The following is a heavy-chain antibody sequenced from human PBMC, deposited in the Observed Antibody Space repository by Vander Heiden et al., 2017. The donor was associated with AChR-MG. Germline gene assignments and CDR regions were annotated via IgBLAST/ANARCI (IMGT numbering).Heavy chain of an antibody. Sequence: QAQLVQSGAEVKKPGSSVKVSCKASGGTFSSYATRRVRQAPGQGLEWVGGVIPNFGTANDAQKFQGKVTITADKSPSTAYMELGSRRSEDTAVYYCARGYGDWFDPWGQGTLVTVSS. CDR3: ARGYGDWFDP. V-gene: IGHV1-69*06. D-gene: IGHD4-17*01. CDR1: GGTFSSYA. J-gene: IGHJ5*02. CDR2: VIPNFGTA.